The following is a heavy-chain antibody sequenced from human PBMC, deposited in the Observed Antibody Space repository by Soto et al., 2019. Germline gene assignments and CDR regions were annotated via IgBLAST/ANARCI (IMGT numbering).Heavy chain of an antibody. CDR3: AKDLARVYSSSSPFDY. CDR2: ICYDGSNK. Sequence: GGSLRLSCAASGFTFSSYGMHWVRQAPGKGLEWVAVICYDGSNKYYADSVKGRFTISRDNSKNTLYLQMNSLRAEDTAVYYCAKDLARVYSSSSPFDYWGQGTLVTVSS. CDR1: GFTFSSYG. J-gene: IGHJ4*02. V-gene: IGHV3-33*06. D-gene: IGHD6-6*01.